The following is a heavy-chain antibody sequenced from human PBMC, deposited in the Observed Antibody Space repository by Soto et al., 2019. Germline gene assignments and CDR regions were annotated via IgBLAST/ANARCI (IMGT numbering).Heavy chain of an antibody. D-gene: IGHD3-22*01. CDR3: ARAGSSGYYTDNWFDP. CDR2: IYYSGST. J-gene: IGHJ5*02. Sequence: SETLSLTCTVSGGSISSGGYYWSWIRQHPGKGLEWIGYIYYSGSTYYNPSLKSRVTISVDTSKNQFSLKLSSVTAADTAVYYCARAGSSGYYTDNWFDPWGQGTLVTVS. CDR1: GGSISSGGYY. V-gene: IGHV4-31*03.